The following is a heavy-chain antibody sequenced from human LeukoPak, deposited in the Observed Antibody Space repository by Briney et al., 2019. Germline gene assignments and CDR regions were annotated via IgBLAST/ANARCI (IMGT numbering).Heavy chain of an antibody. CDR3: ASEQGSFWVRGVTTYYFDY. CDR1: GGSISSSSYY. CDR2: IYYSGST. D-gene: IGHD3-10*01. Sequence: SETLSLTCTVSGGSISSSSYYWGWIRQPPGKGLEWIGSIYYSGSTYYNPSLKSRVTISVDTSKNQFSLKLSSVTAADTAVYYCASEQGSFWVRGVTTYYFDYWGQGTLVTVSS. J-gene: IGHJ4*02. V-gene: IGHV4-39*01.